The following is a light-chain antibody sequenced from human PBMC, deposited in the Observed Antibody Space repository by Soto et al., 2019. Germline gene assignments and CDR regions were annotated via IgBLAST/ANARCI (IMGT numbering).Light chain of an antibody. CDR2: GNS. V-gene: IGLV1-40*01. CDR1: SSNIGAGYD. J-gene: IGLJ1*01. CDR3: QSYDSSLSGV. Sequence: VLTQPPSVSGAPGQRVTISCTGSSSNIGAGYDVHWYQQLPGTAPKLLIYGNSNRPSGVPDRFSGSKSSTSASLAITGLQAEDEADYYCQSYDSSLSGVFGTGTKVTVL.